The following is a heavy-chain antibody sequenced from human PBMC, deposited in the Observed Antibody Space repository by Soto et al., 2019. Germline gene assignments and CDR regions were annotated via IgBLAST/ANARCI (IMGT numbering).Heavy chain of an antibody. D-gene: IGHD4-17*01. V-gene: IGHV3-23*01. CDR3: AKVSYGDDYFAY. CDR2: ISGSGGST. CDR1: GFTFSSYA. Sequence: EVQLLESGGGLVQPGGSLRLSCAASGFTFSSYAMSWVRQAPGKGLEWVSAISGSGGSTYYADSVKGRFTISRDNSKNTLYLQMYSLRAEDTAVYYCAKVSYGDDYFAYWGQGTLVTVSS. J-gene: IGHJ4*02.